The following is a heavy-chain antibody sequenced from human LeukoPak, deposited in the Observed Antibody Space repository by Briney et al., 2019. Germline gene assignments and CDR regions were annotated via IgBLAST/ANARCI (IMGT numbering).Heavy chain of an antibody. V-gene: IGHV1-2*02. J-gene: IGHJ3*02. CDR2: INPNSGGT. CDR3: AREAYSDAFDI. Sequence: GASVKVSCKASGYTFTGYYLHWVRQAPGQGLEWMGWINPNSGGTNYAQKFQGRVTMTRDTSISTAYMELSSLRSEDTAVYYCAREAYSDAFDIWGQGTMVTVSS. CDR1: GYTFTGYY. D-gene: IGHD2-21*01.